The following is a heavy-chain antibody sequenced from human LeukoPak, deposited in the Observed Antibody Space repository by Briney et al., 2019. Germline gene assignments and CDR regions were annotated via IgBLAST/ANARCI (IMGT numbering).Heavy chain of an antibody. D-gene: IGHD2-2*01. CDR1: GFTVSSNY. V-gene: IGHV3-53*01. J-gene: IGHJ6*03. Sequence: GGSLRLSCAASGFTVSSNYMSWVRQAPGKGLEWVSVIYSGGSTYYADSVKGRFTISRDNSKNTLYLQMNSLRAEDTAVYYCAKDLGSPVVPAAIYYYMDVWGKGTTVTVSS. CDR3: AKDLGSPVVPAAIYYYMDV. CDR2: IYSGGST.